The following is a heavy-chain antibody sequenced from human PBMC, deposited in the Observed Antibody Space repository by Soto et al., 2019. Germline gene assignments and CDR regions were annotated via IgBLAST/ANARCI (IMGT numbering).Heavy chain of an antibody. J-gene: IGHJ4*02. CDR3: ARDPGQDEAMDY. V-gene: IGHV3-33*01. CDR2: IWHDGKNK. CDR1: GFTFSNFG. Sequence: QVQVVESGGGVVQPGRSLRLSCVASGFTFSNFGMHWVRQAPGKGLEWVAVIWHDGKNKYYADSAKGRFTVSRDNSKNTLYLQMNSLTAEDKAVYYCARDPGQDEAMDYWGQGTLVTVSS.